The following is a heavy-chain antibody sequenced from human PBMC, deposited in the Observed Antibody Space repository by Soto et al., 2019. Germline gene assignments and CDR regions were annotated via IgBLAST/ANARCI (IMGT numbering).Heavy chain of an antibody. CDR2: IYYSGST. Sequence: PSETLSLTCTVSGGSISSGGYYWSWIRQHPGKGLEWIGYIYYSGSTYYNPSLKSRVTISVDTSKNQFSLKLSSVTAADTAVYYCARDYGSGVGWFDPWGQGTLVTVSS. D-gene: IGHD3-10*01. CDR1: GGSISSGGYY. J-gene: IGHJ5*02. V-gene: IGHV4-31*03. CDR3: ARDYGSGVGWFDP.